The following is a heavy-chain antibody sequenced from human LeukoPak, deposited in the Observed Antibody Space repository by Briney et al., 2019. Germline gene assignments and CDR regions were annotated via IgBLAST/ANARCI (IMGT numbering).Heavy chain of an antibody. CDR1: GGSISGDY. CDR3: ARTRSDGYNDC. D-gene: IGHD5-24*01. V-gene: IGHV4-59*01. J-gene: IGHJ4*02. CDR2: IYYSGST. Sequence: SETLSLTCTVSGGSISGDYWSWIRQPPGKGLEWIAYIYYSGSTNYNPSLKSRVTISVDTSKNQFSLKLSSVTAADTAVYFCARTRSDGYNDCWGQGTLVTVSS.